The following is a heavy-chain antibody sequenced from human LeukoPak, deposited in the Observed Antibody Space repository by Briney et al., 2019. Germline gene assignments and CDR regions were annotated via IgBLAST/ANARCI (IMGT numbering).Heavy chain of an antibody. Sequence: SSDTLSLTCAVYGGSFSGSYWSWIRQPPGKGLEWIGEINHSGSTNYNPSLKSRVTISVDTSKNQFSLKLSSVTAADTAVYYCASLFEYQVDYWGQGTLVTVSS. J-gene: IGHJ4*02. V-gene: IGHV4-34*01. CDR1: GGSFSGSY. CDR3: ASLFEYQVDY. D-gene: IGHD2-2*01. CDR2: INHSGST.